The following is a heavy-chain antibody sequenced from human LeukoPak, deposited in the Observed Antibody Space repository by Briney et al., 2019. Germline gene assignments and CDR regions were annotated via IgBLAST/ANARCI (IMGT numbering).Heavy chain of an antibody. V-gene: IGHV3-11*01. CDR1: GFTFSDYY. CDR3: ARDSIARGNIGNDMDV. Sequence: PGGSLRLSCAASGFTFSDYYIGWIRQTPGKGLGWVSYISHSVRTTYYADSVKGRFSVSRDNSRNPLYLQMNSLRAEDRAVYDGARDSIARGNIGNDMDVWGKGTTVTVSS. J-gene: IGHJ6*03. D-gene: IGHD2/OR15-2a*01. CDR2: ISHSVRTT.